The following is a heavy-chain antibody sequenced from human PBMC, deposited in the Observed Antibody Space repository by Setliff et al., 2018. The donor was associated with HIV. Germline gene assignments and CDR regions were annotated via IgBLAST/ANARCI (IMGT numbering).Heavy chain of an antibody. J-gene: IGHJ4*01. CDR1: GGSIRATSYY. CDR3: ARLCYYNFWGGYWTDY. V-gene: IGHV4-39*01. CDR2: IYYSGST. Sequence: PSETLSLTCTVSGGSIRATSYYWGWIRQPPGKGLEWIGSIYYSGSTKYNPSLKSRVTMSFDMSKNHFSLQMNSVTAADTATYYCARLCYYNFWGGYWTDYWGHGTLVTVSS. D-gene: IGHD3-3*01.